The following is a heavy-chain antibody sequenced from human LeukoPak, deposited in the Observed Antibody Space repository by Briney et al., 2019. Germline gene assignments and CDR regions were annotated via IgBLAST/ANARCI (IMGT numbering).Heavy chain of an antibody. J-gene: IGHJ3*02. Sequence: GGSLRLSCAASGFTFSSYSMNWLRQAPGKGLEWVSSISSSSSYIYFADSVKGRFTISSDNAKNSLYLQMNSLRAEDTAVYYCARDRRYYDSSGYYDAFDIWGQGTMVTVSS. CDR3: ARDRRYYDSSGYYDAFDI. V-gene: IGHV3-21*01. CDR1: GFTFSSYS. D-gene: IGHD3-22*01. CDR2: ISSSSSYI.